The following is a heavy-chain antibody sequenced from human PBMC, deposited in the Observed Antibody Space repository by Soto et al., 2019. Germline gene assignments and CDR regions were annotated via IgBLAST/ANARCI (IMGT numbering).Heavy chain of an antibody. V-gene: IGHV4-59*08. CDR1: GGSISSYY. CDR2: IYYSGST. CDR3: ARYSGYVTDAFEI. J-gene: IGHJ3*02. Sequence: QVQLQASGPGLVKPSETLSLTCTVSGGSISSYYWSWIRQPPGKGLEWIGYIYYSGSTNYNPSLKSRVTISVDTSKNQFSLKLSSVTAADTAVYYWARYSGYVTDAFEIWGQGTMVTVSS. D-gene: IGHD5-12*01.